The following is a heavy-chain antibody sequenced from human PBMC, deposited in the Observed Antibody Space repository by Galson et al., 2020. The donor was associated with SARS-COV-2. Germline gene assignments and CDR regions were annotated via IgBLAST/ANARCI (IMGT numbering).Heavy chain of an antibody. D-gene: IGHD2-15*01. CDR3: TIRLQSLYPTFDY. J-gene: IGHJ4*02. Sequence: LSLTCAASGFIFSDSAIHWVRQASGKGLEWVGRIRSKANNRTTSYAESVRGRFTISTDDSKNTAVLHLTSLQTEDTAVYYCTIRLQSLYPTFDYWGQGALVTVSS. CDR1: GFIFSDSA. CDR2: IRSKANNRTT. V-gene: IGHV3-73*01.